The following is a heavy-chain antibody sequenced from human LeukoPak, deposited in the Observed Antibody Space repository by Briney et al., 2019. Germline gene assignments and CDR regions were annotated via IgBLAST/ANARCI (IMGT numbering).Heavy chain of an antibody. CDR2: IIHNGSS. CDR1: GDSLSGYY. J-gene: IGHJ1*01. V-gene: IGHV4-34*01. Sequence: SETLSLTCDVYGDSLSGYYWTWIRQNPGKGLEWIGEIIHNGSSSVNPSLESRVTISVDTSKNRFSLKLTSVTAADTSVYYCVRGFCRGDSCYSAEYFQHWGQGTLVTVSS. CDR3: VRGFCRGDSCYSAEYFQH. D-gene: IGHD2-15*01.